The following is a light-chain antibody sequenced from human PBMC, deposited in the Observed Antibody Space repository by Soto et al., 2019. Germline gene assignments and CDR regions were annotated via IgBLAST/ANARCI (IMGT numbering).Light chain of an antibody. Sequence: EIVLTQSPGTLSLSPGERATLSCRASQSVSSSYLAWYQQKPGQAPRLLIYGASSRATGIPDRFSGSGSGRDFTLTISRLEPEDFAVYSCQQYGRSFGPGTKVDIK. CDR3: QQYGRS. CDR2: GAS. V-gene: IGKV3-20*01. J-gene: IGKJ3*01. CDR1: QSVSSSY.